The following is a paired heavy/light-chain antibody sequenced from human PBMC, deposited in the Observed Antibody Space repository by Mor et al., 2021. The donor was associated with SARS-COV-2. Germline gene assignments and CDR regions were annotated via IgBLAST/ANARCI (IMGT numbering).Light chain of an antibody. J-gene: IGLJ2*01. V-gene: IGLV7-43*01. CDR3: LLYYGGAWF. CDR1: TGPVTSGNY. CDR2: STS. Sequence: QIVVTQEPSLTVSPGGTVTLTCASSTGPVTSGNYPTWFQQKPGQPPRTLIYSTSNKQSWTPARFSGSLLGGIAALTLSGLQPADEADYYCLLYYGGAWFFGGGTKLTVL.
Heavy chain of an antibody. CDR3: ARMKLTTRDFDC. J-gene: IGHJ4*02. D-gene: IGHD4-4*01. CDR1: GGSISSGTFY. V-gene: IGHV4-61*02. Sequence: QVQLQESGPGLVKPSQTLSLTCTVSGGSISSGTFYWSWIRQPAGKGLEWIGHIYTSGSTNYNPSLKSRVTISVDTSKNQVSLLLSSVTAADTAVYYCARMKLTTRDFDCWGQGTLVTVSS. CDR2: IYTSGST.